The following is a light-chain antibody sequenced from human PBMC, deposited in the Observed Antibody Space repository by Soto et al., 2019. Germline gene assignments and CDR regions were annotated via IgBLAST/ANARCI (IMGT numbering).Light chain of an antibody. CDR1: DSDVGAYDY. J-gene: IGLJ1*01. V-gene: IGLV2-14*01. CDR2: EVT. CDR3: SSYTTTNTLL. Sequence: QSVLTQPASVSESPGQSITISCTGTDSDVGAYDYVAWYQQHPGRAPKLLIFEVTSRPSGVSDRFSGSKSGNTASLTISGLQAEDEADYYCSSYTTTNTLLFGPGTKVTVL.